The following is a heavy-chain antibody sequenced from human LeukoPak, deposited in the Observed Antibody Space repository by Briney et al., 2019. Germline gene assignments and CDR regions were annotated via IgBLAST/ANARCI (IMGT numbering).Heavy chain of an antibody. CDR3: ARRYCTNGVCYSYFDY. D-gene: IGHD2-8*01. CDR2: IYPGDSDT. V-gene: IGHV5-51*01. J-gene: IGHJ4*02. CDR1: RYSFTSYW. Sequence: GESLKISCKGSRYSFTSYWIGWVRQMPGKGLEWMGIIYPGDSDTRYSPSFQGQVTTSADKSISTAYLQWSSLKASDTAMYYCARRYCTNGVCYSYFDYWGQGTLVTVSS.